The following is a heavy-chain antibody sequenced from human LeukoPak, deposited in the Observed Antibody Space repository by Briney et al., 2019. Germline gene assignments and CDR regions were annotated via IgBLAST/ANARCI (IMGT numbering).Heavy chain of an antibody. V-gene: IGHV3-66*02. Sequence: GGSLRLSCAASGLTVSDNYMTSVRQAPGKGLEWVSVIYAGGSTFYADSVKGRFTISRDNSKNTVYLQMNSLRAEDTAVYYCARDRSYDSSGYPFDFWGQGTLVTVSS. J-gene: IGHJ4*02. CDR1: GLTVSDNY. CDR3: ARDRSYDSSGYPFDF. D-gene: IGHD3-22*01. CDR2: IYAGGST.